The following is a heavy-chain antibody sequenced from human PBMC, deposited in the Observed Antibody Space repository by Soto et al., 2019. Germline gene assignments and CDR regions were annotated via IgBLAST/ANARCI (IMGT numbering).Heavy chain of an antibody. Sequence: GGSLRLSCAASGFTFTSYWMSWVRQAPGKGLEWVANIKQDGSEKYYVDTVKGRFTISRDNAKNSLYLQMNSLRDEDTAVYYCAREGGSLNWFDPWGQGTLVTVSS. J-gene: IGHJ5*02. D-gene: IGHD1-26*01. CDR3: AREGGSLNWFDP. V-gene: IGHV3-7*01. CDR2: IKQDGSEK. CDR1: GFTFTSYW.